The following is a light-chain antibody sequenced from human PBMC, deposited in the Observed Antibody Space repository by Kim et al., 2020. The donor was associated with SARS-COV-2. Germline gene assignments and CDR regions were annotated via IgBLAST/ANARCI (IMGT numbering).Light chain of an antibody. CDR1: KSVDGY. CDR2: DAS. V-gene: IGKV3-11*01. CDR3: QQRGNWVT. Sequence: LSPGKRASRSCRASKSVDGYLAWYQQKPGQAPRLLIYDASKRATGVPARFSGSGSGTDFTLTSSSLEPEDFAVYYCQQRGNWVTFGGGTKVDIK. J-gene: IGKJ4*01.